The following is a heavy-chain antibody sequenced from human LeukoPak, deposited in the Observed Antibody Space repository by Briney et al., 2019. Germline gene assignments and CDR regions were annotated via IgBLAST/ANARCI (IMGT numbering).Heavy chain of an antibody. CDR1: GGTFSSYA. CDR2: IIPIFGTA. J-gene: IGHJ6*02. Sequence: GASVKFSCKASGGTFSSYAISWVRQAPGQGLEWMGGIIPIFGTANYAQKFQGRVTITADESTSTAYMELSSLRSEDTAVYYGARHGGGGALNRYYYYYYGMDVWGQGTTVTVSS. V-gene: IGHV1-69*13. CDR3: ARHGGGGALNRYYYYYYGMDV. D-gene: IGHD3-16*01.